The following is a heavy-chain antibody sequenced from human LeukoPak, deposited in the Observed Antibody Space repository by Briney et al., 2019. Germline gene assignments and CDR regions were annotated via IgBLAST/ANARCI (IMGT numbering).Heavy chain of an antibody. J-gene: IGHJ4*02. D-gene: IGHD3-22*01. V-gene: IGHV3-48*03. CDR2: ISSSGSTI. CDR3: ARGSVYYYDSSGHWGY. Sequence: PGGSLRLSCAASGFTFSSYEMNWVRQAPGKGLEWISYISSSGSTIYYADSVKGRFTISRENAKNSLYMQMNSLRAEDTAVYYCARGSVYYYDSSGHWGYWGQGTLVTVSS. CDR1: GFTFSSYE.